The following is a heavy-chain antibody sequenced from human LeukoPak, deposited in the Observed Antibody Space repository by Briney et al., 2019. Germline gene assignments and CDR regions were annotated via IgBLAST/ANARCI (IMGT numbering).Heavy chain of an antibody. CDR2: MNPNSGHA. CDR1: AYTFTTSD. V-gene: IGHV1-8*01. CDR3: ARPSGLLDSHDAFDI. Sequence: ASVTVSCKASAYTFTTSDINWVRQAAGQGLEWMGWMNPNSGHAGYAQRFQGRVTMTRNTSISTAYMELSSLRSDDTAVYYCARPSGLLDSHDAFDIWGQGTMVTVSS. J-gene: IGHJ3*02. D-gene: IGHD1-26*01.